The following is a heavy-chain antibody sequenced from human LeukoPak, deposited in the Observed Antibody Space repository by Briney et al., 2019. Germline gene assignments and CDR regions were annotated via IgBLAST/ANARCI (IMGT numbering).Heavy chain of an antibody. Sequence: GGSLRLSCAASGFTFSSDSMNWVRQAPGKGLEWVSYISESSSYTYYAKSVKGRFTISRDNAKNSLYLQMNSLRGEDTGVYYCARDDAATARASGMDVWGKGTTVTVSS. J-gene: IGHJ6*04. CDR2: ISESSSYT. CDR3: ARDDAATARASGMDV. CDR1: GFTFSSDS. V-gene: IGHV3-21*01. D-gene: IGHD6-6*01.